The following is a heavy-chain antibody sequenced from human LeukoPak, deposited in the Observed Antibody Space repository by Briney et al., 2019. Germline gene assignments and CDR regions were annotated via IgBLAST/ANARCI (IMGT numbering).Heavy chain of an antibody. CDR3: ARASQWFGELPTDYYFDY. Sequence: GGSLRLSCAASGFTFSDYYMSWIRQAPGKGLEWVSYISSSGSTIYYADSVKGRFTISRDNAKNSLYLQMNSLRAEDTAVYYCARASQWFGELPTDYYFDYWGQGTLVTVSS. CDR1: GFTFSDYY. J-gene: IGHJ4*02. CDR2: ISSSGSTI. D-gene: IGHD3-10*01. V-gene: IGHV3-11*01.